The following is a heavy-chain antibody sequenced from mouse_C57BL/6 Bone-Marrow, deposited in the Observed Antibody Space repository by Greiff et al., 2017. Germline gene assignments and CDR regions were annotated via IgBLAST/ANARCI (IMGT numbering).Heavy chain of an antibody. CDR3: ARHRLCSWYFDV. J-gene: IGHJ1*03. V-gene: IGHV5-6*01. D-gene: IGHD6-1*01. CDR1: GFTFSSYG. CDR2: ISSGGSYT. Sequence: EVKLVESGGDLVKPGGSLKLSCAASGFTFSSYGMSWVRQTPDKRLEWVATISSGGSYTYYPDSVKGRFTISRDTAKNTLYLQMSSVKSEDTAMYYCARHRLCSWYFDVWGTGTTVTVSS.